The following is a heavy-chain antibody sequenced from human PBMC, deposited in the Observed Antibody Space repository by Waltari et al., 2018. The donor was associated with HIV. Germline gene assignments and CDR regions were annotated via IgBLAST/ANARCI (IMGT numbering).Heavy chain of an antibody. Sequence: QVQLVQSGAEVKKPGSSVKVSCKASGGTFSSYAISWVRQAPGQGLEWMGVIITIFGTANDAQKFQCRVTITADESTSTAYMELSSLRSEDTAVYYCASPIRGGSYGRADYWGQGTLVTVSS. D-gene: IGHD1-26*01. CDR1: GGTFSSYA. CDR3: ASPIRGGSYGRADY. CDR2: IITIFGTA. J-gene: IGHJ4*02. V-gene: IGHV1-69*01.